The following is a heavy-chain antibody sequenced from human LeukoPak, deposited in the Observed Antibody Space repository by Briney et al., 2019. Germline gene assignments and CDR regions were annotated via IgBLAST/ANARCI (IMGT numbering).Heavy chain of an antibody. V-gene: IGHV1-8*02. Sequence: ASVKVSCKASGYTFTSYYMHWVRQATGQGLEWMGWMNPNSGNTGYAQKFQGRVTMTRNTSISTAYMELSSLRSEDTAVYYCARGGVNGDYFDYWGQGTLVTVSS. J-gene: IGHJ4*02. CDR3: ARGGVNGDYFDY. CDR1: GYTFTSYY. CDR2: MNPNSGNT. D-gene: IGHD5/OR15-5a*01.